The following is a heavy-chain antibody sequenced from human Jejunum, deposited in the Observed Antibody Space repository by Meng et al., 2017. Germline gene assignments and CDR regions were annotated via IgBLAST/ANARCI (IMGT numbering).Heavy chain of an antibody. J-gene: IGHJ4*02. CDR2: IYYSGSS. Sequence: QVQLQESGPGLVKPSQTLSLTCTVSGGSINTGDYYWSWIRQPPGKGLEWIAYIYYSGSSYSKSSLRSRVIISIDTTKNKFSIILSAVTAADTAVYYCARHPTGGYNYFDYWGQGTLVTVSS. CDR3: ARHPTGGYNYFDY. V-gene: IGHV4-30-4*01. D-gene: IGHD2-8*02. CDR1: GGSINTGDYY.